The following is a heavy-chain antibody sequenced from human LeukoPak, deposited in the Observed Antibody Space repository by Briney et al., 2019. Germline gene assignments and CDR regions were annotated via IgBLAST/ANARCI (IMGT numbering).Heavy chain of an antibody. J-gene: IGHJ4*02. V-gene: IGHV1-18*01. CDR1: GYTFTTYG. CDR2: ISTYNGNT. D-gene: IGHD1-7*01. Sequence: ASVKVSCKASGYTFTTYGISWVRQAPGQGLEWMGWISTYNGNTKYTQKFQGRVTMTTDTSSSTAYMALRSLRSDDTAVYYCARGRDWNYASEYWGQGTLVSVSP. CDR3: ARGRDWNYASEY.